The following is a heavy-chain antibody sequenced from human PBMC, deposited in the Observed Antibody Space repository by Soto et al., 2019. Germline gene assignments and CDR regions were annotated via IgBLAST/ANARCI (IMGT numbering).Heavy chain of an antibody. CDR1: GGTFSSYA. V-gene: IGHV1-69*13. CDR3: ARNEVYSSSWYSMNYGMDV. D-gene: IGHD6-13*01. CDR2: IIPIFGTA. J-gene: IGHJ6*02. Sequence: SVKVSCKASGGTFSSYAISWVRQAPGQGLEWMGGIIPIFGTANYAQKFQGRVTITADESTSTAYMELSSLRSDDTAVYYCARNEVYSSSWYSMNYGMDVWGQGTTVTVSS.